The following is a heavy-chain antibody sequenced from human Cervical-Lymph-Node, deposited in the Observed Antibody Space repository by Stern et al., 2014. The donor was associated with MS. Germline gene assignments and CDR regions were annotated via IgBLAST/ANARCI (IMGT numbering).Heavy chain of an antibody. D-gene: IGHD1-26*01. CDR3: ARQSGSYATYDY. CDR2: IWYDGSNK. CDR1: GFPFNTYT. V-gene: IGHV3-33*01. J-gene: IGHJ4*02. Sequence: VQLESGGGVVQPGRSLRLSCAASGFPFNTYTMHWVRQAPGKGLEWVAAIWYDGSNKYYADSVKGRFTISRDNSKNTLYLQMDSLRAEDTAMYYCARQSGSYATYDYWGQETLVTVSS.